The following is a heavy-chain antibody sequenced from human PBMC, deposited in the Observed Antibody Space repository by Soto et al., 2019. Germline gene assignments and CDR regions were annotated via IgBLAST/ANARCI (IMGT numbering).Heavy chain of an antibody. J-gene: IGHJ4*02. CDR2: IRSKAYGGTT. D-gene: IGHD3-3*01. CDR1: GFTFGDYA. CDR3: TRGGTITIFGVVPDFDY. V-gene: IGHV3-49*04. Sequence: GGSLRLSCTASGFTFGDYAMSWVRQAPGKGLEWVGFIRSKAYGGTTEYAASVKGRFTISRDDSKSIAYLQMNSLKTEATAVYYCTRGGTITIFGVVPDFDYWGQGTLVTVSS.